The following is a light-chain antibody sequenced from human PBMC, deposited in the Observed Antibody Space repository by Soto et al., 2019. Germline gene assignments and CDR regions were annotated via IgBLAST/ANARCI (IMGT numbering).Light chain of an antibody. CDR3: MQGTHWPWT. CDR1: ESLIHSDGSTY. CDR2: EVS. V-gene: IGKV2-30*02. J-gene: IGKJ1*01. Sequence: DVVMTQSPLSLPVTLGQPASISCRSSESLIHSDGSTYLSWFQQRPGQSPRRLIYEVSDRDSGVPESFSGSGSGTDFTLKISRVEAEDVGVYYCMQGTHWPWTFGQGTEVDIK.